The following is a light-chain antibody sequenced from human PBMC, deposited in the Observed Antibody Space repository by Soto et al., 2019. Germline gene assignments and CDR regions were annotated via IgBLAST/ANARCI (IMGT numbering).Light chain of an antibody. CDR3: NSYTSSSTLV. CDR1: SGDVGGYNY. V-gene: IGLV2-14*01. Sequence: QSALTQPASVSGSPGQSITISCTGTSGDVGGYNYVSWYQHHPGKAPKLMIYEVSDRPSGVSNRFSGSKSGNTASLTISGLQAEDEADYYCNSYTSSSTLVFGGGTKVTVL. J-gene: IGLJ2*01. CDR2: EVS.